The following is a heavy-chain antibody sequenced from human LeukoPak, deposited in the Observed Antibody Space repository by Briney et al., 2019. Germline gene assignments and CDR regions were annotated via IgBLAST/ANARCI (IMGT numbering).Heavy chain of an antibody. CDR2: IYYSGST. D-gene: IGHD6-13*01. J-gene: IGHJ4*02. V-gene: IGHV4-59*08. CDR3: ARRRVVAASEYY. CDR1: GASISSFY. Sequence: PSQCLSLTWSVSGASISSFYCSWIRQPPGKRLEWVGYIYYSGSTNYKTSLKSGVSISVDTSKNQLSLKPSSVTAADTAVYYCARRRVVAASEYYWGQGNLDSVS.